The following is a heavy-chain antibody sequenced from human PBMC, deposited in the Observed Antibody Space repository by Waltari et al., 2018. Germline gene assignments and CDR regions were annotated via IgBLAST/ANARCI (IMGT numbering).Heavy chain of an antibody. CDR1: GFTFSSYW. J-gene: IGHJ3*02. Sequence: EVQLVESGGGLVQPGGSLRLSCAASGFTFSSYWMRWVRQAPGKGLEWVANIKQDGSEKYYVDSVNGLFTISADKSISTAYLQWSSLKASDTAMYYCASLNWNDEGDDAFDIWGQGTMVTVSS. D-gene: IGHD1-1*01. CDR3: ASLNWNDEGDDAFDI. V-gene: IGHV3-7*03. CDR2: IKQDGSEK.